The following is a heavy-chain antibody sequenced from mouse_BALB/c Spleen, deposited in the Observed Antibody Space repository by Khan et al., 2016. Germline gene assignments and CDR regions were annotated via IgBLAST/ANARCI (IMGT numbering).Heavy chain of an antibody. D-gene: IGHD1-2*01. J-gene: IGHJ2*01. V-gene: IGHV3-2*02. CDR1: GYSITSDYV. CDR3: AVIHYYGYFDY. Sequence: EVQLVESGPGLVKPSQSLSLTCTVTGYSITSDYVWNWIRQFPGDNLEWLGFISYSGSTIYNPSLKSRISITRDTSKNQFFLQLNSVTTDDTATYYCAVIHYYGYFDYWGQGTTLTVSS. CDR2: ISYSGST.